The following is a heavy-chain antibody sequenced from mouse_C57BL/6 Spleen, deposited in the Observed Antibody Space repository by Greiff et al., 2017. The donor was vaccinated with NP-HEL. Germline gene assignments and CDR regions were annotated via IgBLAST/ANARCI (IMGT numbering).Heavy chain of an antibody. CDR1: GFTFTDYY. Sequence: DVMLVESGGGLVQPGGSLSLSCAASGFTFTDYYMSWVRQPPGKALEWLGFIRNKANGYTTEYSASVKGRFTISRDNSQSILYLQMNALRAEDSATYYCARCPVEVAVVPYAMDYWGQGTSVTVSS. D-gene: IGHD1-1*02. J-gene: IGHJ4*01. V-gene: IGHV7-3*01. CDR2: IRNKANGYTT. CDR3: ARCPVEVAVVPYAMDY.